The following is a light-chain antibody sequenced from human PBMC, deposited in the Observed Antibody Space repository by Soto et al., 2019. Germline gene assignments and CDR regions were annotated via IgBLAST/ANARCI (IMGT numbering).Light chain of an antibody. V-gene: IGLV2-14*01. CDR3: SSYTSSSTLV. CDR1: SSDVGGYNY. J-gene: IGLJ2*01. CDR2: DVS. Sequence: QSALTQPASVSGSPGQSITISCTGTSSDVGGYNYVSWYHQHPGKAPKLMIYDVSNRPSGVSNRFSGSKSGNTASLITSGLQAEDEADYYCSSYTSSSTLVFGGGTKLTVL.